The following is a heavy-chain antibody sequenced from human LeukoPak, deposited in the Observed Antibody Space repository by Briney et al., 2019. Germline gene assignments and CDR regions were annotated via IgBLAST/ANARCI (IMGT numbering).Heavy chain of an antibody. CDR3: AREVPAFDY. V-gene: IGHV1-46*01. D-gene: IGHD2-2*01. J-gene: IGHJ4*02. CDR2: INPTGGST. CDR1: GYTFPSYF. Sequence: ASVKVSCKASGYTFPSYFMHWVRQAPGQGLEWMGIINPTGGSTTYAQKFQGRVTMTRDTSTSTVYMELSSLRSDDTAVYYCAREVPAFDYWGQGTLVTVSS.